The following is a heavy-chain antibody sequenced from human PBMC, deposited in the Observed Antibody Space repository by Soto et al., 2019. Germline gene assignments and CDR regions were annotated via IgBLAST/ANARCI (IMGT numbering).Heavy chain of an antibody. D-gene: IGHD1-26*01. J-gene: IGHJ5*02. CDR3: ARDLYCENWFDP. CDR2: IYYSGST. V-gene: IGHV4-30-4*01. CDR1: GGSISSGDYY. Sequence: PSETLSLTCTVSGGSISSGDYYWSWIRQPPGKGLEWIGYIYYSGSTYYNPSLKSRVTISVDTSKNQFSLKLSSETAADTAVYYCARDLYCENWFDPWGQGTLVTVSS.